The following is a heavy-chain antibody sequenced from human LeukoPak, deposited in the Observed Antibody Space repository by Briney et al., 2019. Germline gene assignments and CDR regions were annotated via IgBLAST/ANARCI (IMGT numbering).Heavy chain of an antibody. Sequence: GGSLRLSCAASGFPFTNAWMNWVRQAAAKGLEWVGRIKSKTDSGTIDYAAPVKGRFTISRDDSKNTLYLQMNSLKTEDTAVYYCATRVVVDWGQGTLVTVSS. V-gene: IGHV3-15*07. J-gene: IGHJ4*02. CDR1: GFPFTNAW. CDR2: IKSKTDSGTI. CDR3: ATRVVVD. D-gene: IGHD2-2*01.